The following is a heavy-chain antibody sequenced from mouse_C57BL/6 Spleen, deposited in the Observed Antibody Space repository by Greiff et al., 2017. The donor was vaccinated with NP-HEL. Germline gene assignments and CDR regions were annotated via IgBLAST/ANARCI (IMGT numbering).Heavy chain of an antibody. CDR3: TIYYGNYEGVGYFDY. Sequence: EVHLVESGGGLVQPGGSMKLSCVASGFTFSNYWMNWVRQSPEKGLEWVAQISLKSDNYATHYAESVKGRFTISRDDSKISVYLQMNNLRAEDTGIYYCTIYYGNYEGVGYFDYWGQGTTLTVSS. CDR1: GFTFSNYW. J-gene: IGHJ2*01. CDR2: ISLKSDNYAT. D-gene: IGHD2-1*01. V-gene: IGHV6-3*01.